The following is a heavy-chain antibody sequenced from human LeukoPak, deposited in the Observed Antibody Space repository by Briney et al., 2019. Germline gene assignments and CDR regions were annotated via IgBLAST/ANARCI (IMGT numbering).Heavy chain of an antibody. Sequence: GGSLRLSRAASGFTFSSYEMNWVRQAPGKGLEWVSYISSSGSTIYYADSVKGRFTISRDNAKNSLYLQMNSLRAEDTAVYYCARELLWFGDRLSYWGQGTLVTVSS. CDR3: ARELLWFGDRLSY. CDR1: GFTFSSYE. D-gene: IGHD3-10*01. V-gene: IGHV3-48*03. CDR2: ISSSGSTI. J-gene: IGHJ4*02.